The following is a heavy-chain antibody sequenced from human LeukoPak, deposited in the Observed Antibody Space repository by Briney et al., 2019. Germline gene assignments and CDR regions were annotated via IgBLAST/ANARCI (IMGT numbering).Heavy chain of an antibody. CDR2: INHSGST. V-gene: IGHV4-34*01. CDR3: ARGHGHSIQH. Sequence: SETLSLTCTVSGVSIINFHWSWIRRPAGKGLEWIGEINHSGSTNYNPSLKSRVTISVDTSKNQFSLKLSSVTAADTAVYYCARGHGHSIQHWGQGTLVTVSS. CDR1: GVSIINFH. J-gene: IGHJ1*01.